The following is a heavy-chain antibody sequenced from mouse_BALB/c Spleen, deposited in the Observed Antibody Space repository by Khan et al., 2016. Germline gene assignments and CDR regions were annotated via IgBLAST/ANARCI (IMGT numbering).Heavy chain of an antibody. D-gene: IGHD1-1*01. CDR2: IRLKSDNYET. J-gene: IGHJ4*01. CDR3: TLITTASVDY. V-gene: IGHV6-3*01. CDR1: GFTFSNYW. Sequence: EVKLEESGGGLVQPGGSMRLSCVAPGFTFSNYWMSWVRQSPEKGLEWVAEIRLKSDNYETHYAESVKGRFTISRDDSKSRRLLRMNSLRAEDTGIYYCTLITTASVDYWGQGNSVTVSS.